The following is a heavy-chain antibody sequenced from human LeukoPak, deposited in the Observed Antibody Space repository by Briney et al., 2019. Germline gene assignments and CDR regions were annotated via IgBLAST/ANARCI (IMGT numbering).Heavy chain of an antibody. CDR3: ARLHYDILTGYFLLGAFDI. CDR1: GGSISSYY. V-gene: IGHV4-59*01. CDR2: TYYSGST. J-gene: IGHJ3*02. D-gene: IGHD3-9*01. Sequence: SETLSLTCTVSGGSISSYYWSWIRQPPGKGLEWIGYTYYSGSTNYNPSLKSRVTISVDTSKNQFSLKLSSVTAADTAVYYCARLHYDILTGYFLLGAFDIWGQGTMVTVSS.